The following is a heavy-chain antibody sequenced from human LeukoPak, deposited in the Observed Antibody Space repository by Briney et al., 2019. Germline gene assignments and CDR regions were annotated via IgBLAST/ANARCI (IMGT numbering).Heavy chain of an antibody. J-gene: IGHJ4*02. Sequence: GESLKISCKGSGYSFTSYWIGWVRQVPGKGLEWMGIIYPGDSDTRYSPSFQGQVTISADKSISTAYLQWSSLKASDTAMYYCARLIDIVVVPVFDYWGQGTLSPSPQ. CDR3: ARLIDIVVVPVFDY. V-gene: IGHV5-51*01. D-gene: IGHD2-2*01. CDR1: GYSFTSYW. CDR2: IYPGDSDT.